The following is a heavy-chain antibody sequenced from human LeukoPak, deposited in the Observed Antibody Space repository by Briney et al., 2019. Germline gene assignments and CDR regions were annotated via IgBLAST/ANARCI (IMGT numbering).Heavy chain of an antibody. D-gene: IGHD6-13*01. CDR1: GFTFSSNW. Sequence: PGGSLRLSCAASGFTFSSNWMHWVRQAPGKGLVWVSRINSDGSSTSYADSVKGRFTISRDNAKNTLYLQMNSLRAEDTAVYYCARAAAGTGAFDIWGQGTMVTASS. J-gene: IGHJ3*02. CDR3: ARAAAGTGAFDI. CDR2: INSDGSST. V-gene: IGHV3-74*01.